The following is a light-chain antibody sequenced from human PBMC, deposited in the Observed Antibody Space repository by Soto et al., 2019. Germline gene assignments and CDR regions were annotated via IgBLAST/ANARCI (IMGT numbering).Light chain of an antibody. J-gene: IGKJ4*01. Sequence: DIQLTQSPSFLSASVGDRVTIACRASQGVSSYLAWFQQRPGKAPKLLIYTASTLQSGVPSRFSGSESGTEFTLTISSLQPEDFATYYCQQLNSYPLTFGGGTTVEIK. V-gene: IGKV1-9*01. CDR1: QGVSSY. CDR2: TAS. CDR3: QQLNSYPLT.